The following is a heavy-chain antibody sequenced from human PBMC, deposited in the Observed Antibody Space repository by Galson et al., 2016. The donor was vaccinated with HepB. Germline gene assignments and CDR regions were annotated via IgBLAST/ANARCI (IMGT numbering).Heavy chain of an antibody. CDR1: GDSIYSSY. Sequence: ETLSLTCTVSGDSIYSSYWSWIRQPPGKGLEWIGNIYFIGITNQNPSLKSRVTISVDTSKNQFSLKLSPVTAADTAVYYCARVPPDTASGFFDLWGRGTLVTVSS. J-gene: IGHJ2*01. D-gene: IGHD5-18*01. CDR2: IYFIGIT. V-gene: IGHV4-59*01. CDR3: ARVPPDTASGFFDL.